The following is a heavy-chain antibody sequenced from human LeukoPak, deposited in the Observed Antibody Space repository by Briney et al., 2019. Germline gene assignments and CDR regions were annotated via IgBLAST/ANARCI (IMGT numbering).Heavy chain of an antibody. J-gene: IGHJ4*02. Sequence: GSLRLSCAASGFTFSSYAMSWVRQTPGKGLEWVSGISANGGSTYCADSVKGRFTISRDNSKNSLYLQMNSLRTEDTALYYCAKDGYNNFDYWGQGTLVTVSS. V-gene: IGHV3-23*01. CDR3: AKDGYNNFDY. CDR2: ISANGGST. CDR1: GFTFSSYA. D-gene: IGHD5-24*01.